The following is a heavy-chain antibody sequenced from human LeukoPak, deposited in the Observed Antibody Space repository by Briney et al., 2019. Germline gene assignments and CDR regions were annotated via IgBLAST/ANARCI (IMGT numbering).Heavy chain of an antibody. J-gene: IGHJ4*02. CDR1: GGSISSGSYY. CDR2: VYTTGST. CDR3: ARGYDWNYILAH. Sequence: SQTLSLTCTVSGGSISSGSYYWSWIRQPAGKGLEWIGRVYTTGSTNYNPSLKSRVTISVDTSKNQFSLKLSSVTAADTAVYYCARGYDWNYILAHWGPRTLVTVSS. D-gene: IGHD1-7*01. V-gene: IGHV4-61*02.